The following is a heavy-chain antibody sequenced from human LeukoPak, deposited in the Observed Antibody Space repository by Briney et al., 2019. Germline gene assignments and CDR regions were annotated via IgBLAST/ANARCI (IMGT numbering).Heavy chain of an antibody. V-gene: IGHV1-18*01. J-gene: IGHJ4*02. CDR1: GGTFSSYA. D-gene: IGHD3-22*01. Sequence: ASVKVSCEASGGTFSSYAISWVRQAPGQGLEWMGWISAYNGNTNYAQKLQGRVTMTTDTSTSTAHMELRSLRSDDTAVYYCARVLGSRYYYDSSGYLDYWGQGTLVTVSS. CDR3: ARVLGSRYYYDSSGYLDY. CDR2: ISAYNGNT.